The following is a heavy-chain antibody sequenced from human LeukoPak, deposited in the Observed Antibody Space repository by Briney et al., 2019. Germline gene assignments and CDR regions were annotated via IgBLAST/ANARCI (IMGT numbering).Heavy chain of an antibody. CDR3: ATPDNGYRVFDP. J-gene: IGHJ5*02. D-gene: IGHD5-12*01. V-gene: IGHV1-69*13. CDR1: GGTFSSYA. CDR2: IIPIFGTA. Sequence: SVKVSCKASGGTFSSYAISWVRQAPGQGLEWMGGIIPIFGTANYAQKFQGRVTITADESTSTAYMELSSLRPEDTAVYYCATPDNGYRVFDPWGQGTLVTVSS.